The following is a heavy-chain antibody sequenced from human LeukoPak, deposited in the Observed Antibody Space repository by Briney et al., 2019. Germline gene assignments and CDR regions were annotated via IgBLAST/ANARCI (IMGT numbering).Heavy chain of an antibody. V-gene: IGHV3-33*01. Sequence: GGSLRLSCAASGFTFSSYGMHWVRQAPGKGLEWVAVIWYDGSNKYYADSVKGRFTISRDKSKNTLYLQMNSLRAEDTAVYYCARDSTPFPHFSGYSQNFDYWGQGTLVTVSS. CDR1: GFTFSSYG. CDR2: IWYDGSNK. D-gene: IGHD5-18*01. J-gene: IGHJ4*02. CDR3: ARDSTPFPHFSGYSQNFDY.